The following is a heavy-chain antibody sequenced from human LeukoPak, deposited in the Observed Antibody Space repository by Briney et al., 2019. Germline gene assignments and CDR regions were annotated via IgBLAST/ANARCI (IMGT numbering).Heavy chain of an antibody. CDR1: GGSISSYY. J-gene: IGHJ3*02. V-gene: IGHV4-59*12. CDR2: IYYSGTT. Sequence: SETLSLTCTVSGGSISSYYWSWIRQPPGKGLEWIGYIYYSGTTNYNPSLKSRVTISVDTSKNQFSLKLSSVTAADTAVYYCARVTVANAFDIWGQGTMVTVSS. D-gene: IGHD4-11*01. CDR3: ARVTVANAFDI.